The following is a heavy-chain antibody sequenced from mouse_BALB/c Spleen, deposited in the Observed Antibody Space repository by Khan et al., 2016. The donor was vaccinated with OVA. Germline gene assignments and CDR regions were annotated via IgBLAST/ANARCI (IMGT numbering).Heavy chain of an antibody. D-gene: IGHD2-4*01. J-gene: IGHJ3*01. CDR3: ARNYDYDEGLAY. Sequence: QVQLQQSGPGLVQPSQSLSITCTVSGFSLTYYGVHWVRQSPGKGLEWLGVIWSGGSTDYNAAFLSRLNISKDNSKSQAFFKMNSLQVNDTAIYYCARNYDYDEGLAYWGQGTLVTVSA. CDR2: IWSGGST. CDR1: GFSLTYYG. V-gene: IGHV2-2*02.